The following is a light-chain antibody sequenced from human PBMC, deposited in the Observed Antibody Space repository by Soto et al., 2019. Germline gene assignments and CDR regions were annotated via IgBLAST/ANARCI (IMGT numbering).Light chain of an antibody. Sequence: EIVMTQSPATLSVSPGERATLSCRASQSVSSNLAWYQQKPGQAPRLLIYGASTRATGIPARFSGSGSGTEFTLTISSRQSEYFAVYYCQQYNNWPPLTFGGGTKVEIK. CDR1: QSVSSN. CDR3: QQYNNWPPLT. CDR2: GAS. J-gene: IGKJ4*01. V-gene: IGKV3-15*01.